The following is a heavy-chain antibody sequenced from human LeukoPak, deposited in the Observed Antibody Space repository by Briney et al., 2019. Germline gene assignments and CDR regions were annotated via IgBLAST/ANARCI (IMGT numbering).Heavy chain of an antibody. CDR1: GFTFSSYA. Sequence: SGGSLRLSCAASGFTFSSYAMSWVRQAPGKGLEWVSAISGSGGSTYYADSVEGRFTISRDNSKNTLYLQMNSLRAEDTAVYYCAKESCSSTSCYAGTLDYWGQGTLVTVSS. D-gene: IGHD2-2*01. CDR2: ISGSGGST. J-gene: IGHJ4*02. CDR3: AKESCSSTSCYAGTLDY. V-gene: IGHV3-23*01.